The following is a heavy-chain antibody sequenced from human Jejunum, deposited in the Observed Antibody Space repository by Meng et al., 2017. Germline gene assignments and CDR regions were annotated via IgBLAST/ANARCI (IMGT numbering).Heavy chain of an antibody. J-gene: IGHJ4*02. V-gene: IGHV4-34*01. CDR1: GGSFGTYY. CDR2: INRSGST. CDR3: ARGRSIDFRLAKYDY. Sequence: QVQLQQGGAGLPKPSDTLYLTCAVNGGSFGTYYWTWFRQSPEKGLEWIGEINRSGSTSSNPSLKSRVAISMDTSKNQFFLRLDSVTAADTAVYYCARGRSIDFRLAKYDYWGQGTLVTVSS. D-gene: IGHD3-3*01.